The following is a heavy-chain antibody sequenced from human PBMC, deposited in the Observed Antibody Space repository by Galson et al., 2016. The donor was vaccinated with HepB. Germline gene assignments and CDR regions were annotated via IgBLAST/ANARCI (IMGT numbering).Heavy chain of an antibody. V-gene: IGHV4-38-2*01. D-gene: IGHD2-15*01. Sequence: SETLSLTCAVSAYSIKSGYFWGWIRQPPGKGLEWIGNFYHSGSTYYNPSLKSRVSISLDTSKNQFSLKLTPVTAADTAVYHCASRSPGDYCSGGSCYSEYFDFWGQGTLVTVTS. CDR2: FYHSGST. CDR1: AYSIKSGYF. J-gene: IGHJ4*02. CDR3: ASRSPGDYCSGGSCYSEYFDF.